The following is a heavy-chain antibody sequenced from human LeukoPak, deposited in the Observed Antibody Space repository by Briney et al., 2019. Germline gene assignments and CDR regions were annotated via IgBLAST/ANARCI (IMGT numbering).Heavy chain of an antibody. Sequence: GESLKISCKGSGYSFTTYWITWVRQTPGKGLEWMGRIDPSDSCTNYSPSFQGHFTISADKSISTAYLQWSSLKAPDTAMYYCARLFRYCSGGSCFPRNFDYWGQGTLVTVSS. D-gene: IGHD2-15*01. CDR2: IDPSDSCT. CDR3: ARLFRYCSGGSCFPRNFDY. J-gene: IGHJ4*02. V-gene: IGHV5-10-1*01. CDR1: GYSFTTYW.